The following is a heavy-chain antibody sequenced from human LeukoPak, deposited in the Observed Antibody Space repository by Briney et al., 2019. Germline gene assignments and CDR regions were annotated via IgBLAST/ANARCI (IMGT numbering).Heavy chain of an antibody. CDR2: IYYSGRTNYSGRT. D-gene: IGHD3-10*01. Sequence: SETLSLTCTVSGGSISSGSYYWGWIRQPPGKGLEWIGTIYYSGRTNYSGRTNYNSSLKSRVTISIDTSKNQFSLKLSSVTAADTAVYYCARSGSGSYYYYMDVWGKGTTVTISS. CDR1: GGSISSGSYY. V-gene: IGHV4-39*07. J-gene: IGHJ6*03. CDR3: ARSGSGSYYYYMDV.